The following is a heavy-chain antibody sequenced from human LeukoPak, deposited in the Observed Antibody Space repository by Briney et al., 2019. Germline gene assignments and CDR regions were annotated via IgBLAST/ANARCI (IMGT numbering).Heavy chain of an antibody. CDR3: ARGGSSREPDAFDI. J-gene: IGHJ3*02. CDR1: GFTISSYA. V-gene: IGHV3-53*01. Sequence: GRSLRLSCAASGFTISSYAMHWVRQAPGKGLEWVSVIYSGGSTYYADSVKGRFTISRDNSKNTLYLQMNSLRAEDTAVYYCARGGSSREPDAFDIWGQGTMVTVSS. D-gene: IGHD6-13*01. CDR2: IYSGGST.